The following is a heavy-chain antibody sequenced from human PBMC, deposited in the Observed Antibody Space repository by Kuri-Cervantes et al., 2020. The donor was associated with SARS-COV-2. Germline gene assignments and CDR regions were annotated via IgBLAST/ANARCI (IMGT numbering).Heavy chain of an antibody. J-gene: IGHJ3*02. Sequence: ASVKDSCKASGYTFTGYYMHWVRQAPGQGLEWMGWINPNSGGTNYAQKFQGWVTMTRDTSISTVYMELSRLRSDDTAVYYCATGVPTRLFGEELKNDAFDIWGQGTTVTVSS. CDR1: GYTFTGYY. D-gene: IGHD3-10*01. V-gene: IGHV1-2*04. CDR2: INPNSGGT. CDR3: ATGVPTRLFGEELKNDAFDI.